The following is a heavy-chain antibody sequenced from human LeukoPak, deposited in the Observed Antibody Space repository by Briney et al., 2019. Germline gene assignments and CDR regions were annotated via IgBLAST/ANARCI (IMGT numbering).Heavy chain of an antibody. J-gene: IGHJ6*02. CDR2: ISGSGGAT. V-gene: IGHV3-23*01. D-gene: IGHD5-18*01. CDR3: AKNDGYRYGRNYGMDV. CDR1: GFTFSSYG. Sequence: PGGSLRLSCAASGFTFSSYGMSWVRQAPGQGLEWVSGISGSGGATYYAGSVQGRFTMSRDNSKNTLYLRMNSLRADDTAIYYCAKNDGYRYGRNYGMDVWGQGTTVTVSS.